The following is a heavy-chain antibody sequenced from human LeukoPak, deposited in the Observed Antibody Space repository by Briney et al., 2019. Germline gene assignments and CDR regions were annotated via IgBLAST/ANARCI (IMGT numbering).Heavy chain of an antibody. CDR1: RDTFTGYF. J-gene: IGHJ4*02. D-gene: IGHD3-10*01. CDR2: FDPEDGKT. V-gene: IGHV1-24*01. CDR3: GRGFSIDY. Sequence: ASVKVSCKASRDTFTGYFMHWVRQAPGQGLEWMGGFDPEDGKTIYTQKFQGRLTMTKDTSTDTAYMDLSSLTSEDTAVYYCGRGFSIDYWGQGTLVTVSS.